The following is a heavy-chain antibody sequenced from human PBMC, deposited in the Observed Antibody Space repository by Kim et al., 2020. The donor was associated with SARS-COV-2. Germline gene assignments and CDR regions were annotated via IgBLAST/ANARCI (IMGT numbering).Heavy chain of an antibody. J-gene: IGHJ2*01. CDR2: INTNTGNP. D-gene: IGHD3-3*01. Sequence: ASVKVSCKASGYTFTSYAMNWVRQALGQGLEWMGWINTNTGNPTYAQGFTGRFVFSLDTSVSTAYLQISSLKAEDTAVYYCARGPNPLPAYYDFWSGYSVALGGYFDLWGRGTLVTVSS. V-gene: IGHV7-4-1*02. CDR3: ARGPNPLPAYYDFWSGYSVALGGYFDL. CDR1: GYTFTSYA.